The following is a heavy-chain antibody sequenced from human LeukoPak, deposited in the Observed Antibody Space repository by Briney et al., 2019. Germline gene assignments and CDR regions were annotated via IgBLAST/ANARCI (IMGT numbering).Heavy chain of an antibody. CDR2: INPNSGGT. J-gene: IGHJ5*02. Sequence: ASVKVSCKASGYTFTGYYMHWGRQAPGQGLEWMGWINPNSGGTNYAQKFQGRVTMTRDTSISTAYMELSRLRSDDTAVYYCARGLPRIAAAGTRSWFDPWGQGTLVTVSS. D-gene: IGHD6-13*01. CDR1: GYTFTGYY. V-gene: IGHV1-2*02. CDR3: ARGLPRIAAAGTRSWFDP.